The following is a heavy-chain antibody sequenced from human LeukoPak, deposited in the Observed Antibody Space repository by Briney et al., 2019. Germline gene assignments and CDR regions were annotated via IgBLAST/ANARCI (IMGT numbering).Heavy chain of an antibody. CDR2: MNPNSGNT. D-gene: IGHD3-9*01. Sequence: ASVKVSCKASGGTFSSYAISWVRQAPGQGLEWMGWMNPNSGNTGYAQKFQGRVTMTRNTSISTAYMELSSLRSEDTAVYYCARRTTYYDILTGYYSYYYYYYGMDVWGQGTTVTVSS. CDR1: GGTFSSYA. J-gene: IGHJ6*02. CDR3: ARRTTYYDILTGYYSYYYYYYGMDV. V-gene: IGHV1-8*02.